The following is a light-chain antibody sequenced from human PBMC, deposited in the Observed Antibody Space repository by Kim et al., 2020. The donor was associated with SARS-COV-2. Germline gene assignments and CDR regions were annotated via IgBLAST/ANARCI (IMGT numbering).Light chain of an antibody. Sequence: SYELTQPPSVSVSPGQTASITCSGDNLGDKYACWYQQKPGQSPVLVIYQDSKRPSGIPERFSGSNSGNTSTLTISGTQAMDEADYYCPAWDSSTVVFGGGTQLTVL. J-gene: IGLJ2*01. CDR2: QDS. CDR3: PAWDSSTVV. V-gene: IGLV3-1*01. CDR1: NLGDKY.